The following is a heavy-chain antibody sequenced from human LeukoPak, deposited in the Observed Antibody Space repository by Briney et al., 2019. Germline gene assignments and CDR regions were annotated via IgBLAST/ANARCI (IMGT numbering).Heavy chain of an antibody. J-gene: IGHJ4*02. Sequence: QPGGSLRLSRAASGFTFSSYSMNWVRQTPGKGLEWVSYISGRSGSTYHADSVKGRFTISRDNAKNSLYLQMNSLRDEDTAVYYCARENYFGSGNTLGFDYWGQGTLVTVSS. D-gene: IGHD3-10*01. CDR1: GFTFSSYS. V-gene: IGHV3-48*02. CDR3: ARENYFGSGNTLGFDY. CDR2: ISGRSGST.